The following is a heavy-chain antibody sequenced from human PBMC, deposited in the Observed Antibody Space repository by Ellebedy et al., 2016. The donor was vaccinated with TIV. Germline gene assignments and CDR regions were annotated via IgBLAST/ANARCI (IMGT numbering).Heavy chain of an antibody. V-gene: IGHV6-1*01. CDR1: GDSVSSNSPA. J-gene: IGHJ6*02. CDR2: TYYRSKWYN. D-gene: IGHD3-10*01. CDR3: ARSVWCGELGGPYYYYGMDV. Sequence: SQTLSLTCAIPGDSVSSNSPAWNWTRQSPSRGLEWLGRTYYRSKWYNDYAVSVKSRITINPYTSKNQFSLQLNSVTPEDTAVYYCARSVWCGELGGPYYYYGMDVWGQGTTVTVSS.